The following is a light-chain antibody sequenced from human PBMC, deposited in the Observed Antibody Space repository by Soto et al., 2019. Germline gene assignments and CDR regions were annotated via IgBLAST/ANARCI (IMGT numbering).Light chain of an antibody. V-gene: IGKV3-11*01. J-gene: IGKJ5*01. CDR3: QQRSNWPTIT. CDR1: QSVKTF. CDR2: DAS. Sequence: EIVLTQSPATLSLSPGERATLSCRGSQSVKTFLVWYQHRPGQAPRVLIYDASHRATGIPARFSGSGSGTDFTLTISSLEPQDAALYYCQQRSNWPTITFGQGTRLEIK.